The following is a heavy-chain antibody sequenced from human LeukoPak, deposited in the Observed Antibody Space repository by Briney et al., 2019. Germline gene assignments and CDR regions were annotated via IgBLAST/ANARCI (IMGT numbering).Heavy chain of an antibody. CDR3: ARTSYSGRIDY. CDR1: GGSISSYNSY. CDR2: INHSGST. Sequence: SETLSLTCTVSGGSISSYNSYWGWIRQPPGKGLEWIGEINHSGSTNYNPTLKSRVTISVDTSKNQFSLKLSSVTAADTAVYYCARTSYSGRIDYWGQGTLVTVSS. V-gene: IGHV4-39*07. J-gene: IGHJ4*02. D-gene: IGHD1-26*01.